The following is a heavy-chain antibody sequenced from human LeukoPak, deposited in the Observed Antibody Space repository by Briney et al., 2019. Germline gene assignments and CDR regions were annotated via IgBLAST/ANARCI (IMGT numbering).Heavy chain of an antibody. D-gene: IGHD2-2*01. V-gene: IGHV4-34*01. J-gene: IGHJ4*02. CDR1: GGPFSGYY. CDR3: ARGFVVPAASFDY. Sequence: PSETLSLTCAVYGGPFSGYYWSWIRQPPGKGLEWIGEINHSGSTNYNPSLKSRVTISVDTSKNQFSLKLSSVTAADTAVYYCARGFVVPAASFDYWGQGTLVTVSS. CDR2: INHSGST.